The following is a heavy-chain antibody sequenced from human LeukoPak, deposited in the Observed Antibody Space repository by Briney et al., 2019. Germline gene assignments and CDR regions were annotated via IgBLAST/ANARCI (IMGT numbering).Heavy chain of an antibody. CDR1: GYPFNNYD. J-gene: IGHJ6*03. Sequence: ASVKVSCKASGYPFNNYDINWVRQAPGQGLEWMGWINPTSGGTNYAQKFQGRVTMTRDTSISTAYMELSRLRSDDTAVYSCARGVTARGFYYYMDIWGRGTTVTISS. V-gene: IGHV1-2*02. CDR3: ARGVTARGFYYYMDI. D-gene: IGHD2-21*02. CDR2: INPTSGGT.